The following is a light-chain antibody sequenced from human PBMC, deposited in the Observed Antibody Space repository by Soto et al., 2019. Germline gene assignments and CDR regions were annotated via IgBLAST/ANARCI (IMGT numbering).Light chain of an antibody. Sequence: DIQMTQSPSSLSASIGDRLTITCRTSQSVSRYLNWYQQKPGKAPRLLIYSASTLQSGVPSRFSGSGSGTDFTLTISSLQPEDVATYYCQKYNSAPLTFGGGTKVDIK. V-gene: IGKV1-27*01. CDR1: QSVSRY. J-gene: IGKJ4*01. CDR2: SAS. CDR3: QKYNSAPLT.